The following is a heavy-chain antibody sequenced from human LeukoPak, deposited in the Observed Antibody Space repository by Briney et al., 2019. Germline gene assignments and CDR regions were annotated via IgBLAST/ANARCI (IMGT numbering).Heavy chain of an antibody. CDR2: INAKRGGT. V-gene: IGHV1-2*02. CDR3: AREALNWFDP. Sequence: ASVKVSCKTSGFIFTDYYIHWVRQAPGQGLEWMGWINAKRGGTNYAQKFQGRVTMTRDTSISTAYMELSRLRSDDTAVYYCAREALNWFDPWGQGTLVAVSS. J-gene: IGHJ5*02. CDR1: GFIFTDYY.